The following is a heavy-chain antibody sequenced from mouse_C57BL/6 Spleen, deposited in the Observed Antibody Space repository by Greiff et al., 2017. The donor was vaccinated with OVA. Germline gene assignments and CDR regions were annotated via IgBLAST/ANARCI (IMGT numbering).Heavy chain of an antibody. V-gene: IGHV1-15*01. CDR3: TRSGYGSSYRVVDY. D-gene: IGHD1-1*01. CDR2: IDPETGGT. CDR1: GYTFTDYE. J-gene: IGHJ2*01. Sequence: QVQLQQSGAELVRPGASVTLSCKASGYTFTDYEMHWVKQTPVHGLEWIGAIDPETGGTAYNQKFKGKAILTADKSSSTAYMELRSLTSEDSDVYYCTRSGYGSSYRVVDYWGQGTTLTVSS.